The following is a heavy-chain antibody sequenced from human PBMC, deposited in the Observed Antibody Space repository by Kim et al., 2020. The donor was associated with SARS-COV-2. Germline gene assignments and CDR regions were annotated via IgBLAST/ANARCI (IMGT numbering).Heavy chain of an antibody. CDR3: SKAPGTDGVCFMVPDSSGCRSDY. J-gene: IGHJ4*02. Sequence: GGSLRLSCAASGFTFSSYAMSWVRQAPGKGLEWVSAISGSGGSTYYADSVKGRLTISKENSKTTLYLQMNSLKAEATAGYYCSKAPGTDGVCFMVPDSSGCRSDYWGQGTLVTVSS. CDR1: GFTFSSYA. D-gene: IGHD6-19*01. V-gene: IGHV3-23*01. CDR2: ISGSGGST.